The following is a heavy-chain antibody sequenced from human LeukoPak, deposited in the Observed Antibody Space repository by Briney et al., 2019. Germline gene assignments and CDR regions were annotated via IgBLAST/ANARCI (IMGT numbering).Heavy chain of an antibody. J-gene: IGHJ4*02. Sequence: SETLSLTCTVSGGSISSSSYYWGWSRQPPGKGLGWIGSIYYSGSTYYNPSLKSRVTISVDTSKNQFSLKLSSVTAADTAVYYCARLSSSWYYFDYWGQGTLVTVSS. CDR2: IYYSGST. CDR3: ARLSSSWYYFDY. CDR1: GGSISSSSYY. V-gene: IGHV4-39*01. D-gene: IGHD6-13*01.